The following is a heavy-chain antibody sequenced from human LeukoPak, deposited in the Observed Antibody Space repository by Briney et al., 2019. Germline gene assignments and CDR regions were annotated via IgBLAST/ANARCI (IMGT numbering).Heavy chain of an antibody. Sequence: SVKVSCKASGGTFSSYAISWVRQAPGQGLEWMGGIIPIFGTANYAQKFQGRVTITADESTSTAYMELSSLRSEDTAVYYCAREEATAVVTLDYWGQGTLVTVSS. D-gene: IGHD4-23*01. CDR3: AREEATAVVTLDY. CDR1: GGTFSSYA. CDR2: IIPIFGTA. J-gene: IGHJ4*02. V-gene: IGHV1-69*13.